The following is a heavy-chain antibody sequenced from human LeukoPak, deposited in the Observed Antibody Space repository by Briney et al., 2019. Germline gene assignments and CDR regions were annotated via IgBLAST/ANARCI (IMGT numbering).Heavy chain of an antibody. CDR1: GVTFWSYS. J-gene: IGHJ5*02. V-gene: IGHV3-21*01. CDR3: ARGRPIAVAGTGWLDP. CDR2: IISSSIYI. Sequence: AGGSLRLSRAASGVTFWSYSMISVRHALGKGPEWVSSIISSSIYIYSADSVKGRFTISRDNAKNSLYLQMNSLRAEDTGVYYCARGRPIAVAGTGWLDPWGQGTLVTVSS. D-gene: IGHD6-19*01.